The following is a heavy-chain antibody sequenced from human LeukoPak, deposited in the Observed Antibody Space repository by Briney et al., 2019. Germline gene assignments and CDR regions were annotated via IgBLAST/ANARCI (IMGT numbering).Heavy chain of an antibody. D-gene: IGHD3-10*01. CDR2: ISYDGSNK. J-gene: IGHJ4*02. CDR3: ARGHSTLGDGEGYFDY. Sequence: GGSLRLSCAASGFTFSTYAIHWVRQAPGKGLEWVALISYDGSNKHYAKSVTGRFTISRDNSKNTLYLQMNSLRPEDTAVYYCARGHSTLGDGEGYFDYWGRGTLVTVSS. V-gene: IGHV3-30-3*01. CDR1: GFTFSTYA.